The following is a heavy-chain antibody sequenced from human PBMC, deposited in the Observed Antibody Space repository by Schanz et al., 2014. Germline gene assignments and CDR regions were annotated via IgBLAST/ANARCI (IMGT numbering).Heavy chain of an antibody. CDR1: GFPFRSYV. J-gene: IGHJ4*02. CDR2: ISYDGNNQ. CDR3: AKVREWWPYYFDY. Sequence: VQLVESGGGVVQPGRSLRLSCAASGFPFRSYVMHWVRQAPGKGLEWVAFISYDGNNQYYADSVKGWFTISRDNSDNTLFLQMNSLRAEDTAVYYCAKVREWWPYYFDYWGQGTLVTVSS. D-gene: IGHD2-15*01. V-gene: IGHV3-30*04.